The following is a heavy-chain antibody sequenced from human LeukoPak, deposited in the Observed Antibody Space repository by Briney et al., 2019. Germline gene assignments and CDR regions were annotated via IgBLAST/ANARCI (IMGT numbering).Heavy chain of an antibody. J-gene: IGHJ4*02. D-gene: IGHD4-17*01. CDR2: FHYGGIT. V-gene: IGHV4-39*02. CDR3: TRVPPTDYEIDY. Sequence: PSETLSLSCTVSGGSISGINYWWGWFRQPPGKGLEWIGSFHYGGITSYKPSLKSRVTMPVDTSKNQFSLKLSSVTAADTAVYYCTRVPPTDYEIDYWGQGTLVTVSS. CDR1: GGSISGINYW.